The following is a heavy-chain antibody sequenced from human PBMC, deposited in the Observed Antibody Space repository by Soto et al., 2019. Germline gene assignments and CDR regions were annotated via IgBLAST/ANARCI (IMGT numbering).Heavy chain of an antibody. J-gene: IGHJ5*02. CDR2: INAGNGNT. Sequence: ASVKVSCRASGYTFTSYAMHWVRQAPGQRLEWMGWINAGNGNTKYSQKFQGRVTITRDTSASTAYMELSSLRSEDTAVYYCARTSGTIPLFDPWGQGTLVTVSS. CDR1: GYTFTSYA. CDR3: ARTSGTIPLFDP. V-gene: IGHV1-3*01. D-gene: IGHD1-1*01.